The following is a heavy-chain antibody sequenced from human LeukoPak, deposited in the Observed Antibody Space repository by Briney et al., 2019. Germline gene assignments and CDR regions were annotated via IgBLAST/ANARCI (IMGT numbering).Heavy chain of an antibody. CDR2: IYYSGST. V-gene: IGHV4-39*07. CDR3: AREDPISSSWPTYFDY. D-gene: IGHD6-13*01. Sequence: AETLSLTCTVSGGSISSSSYYGGWIRQPPGKGLEWIGSIYYSGSTYYNPSLKSRVTISVDTSKNQFSLKLSSVTAADTAVYYCAREDPISSSWPTYFDYWGQGTLVTVSS. J-gene: IGHJ4*02. CDR1: GGSISSSSYY.